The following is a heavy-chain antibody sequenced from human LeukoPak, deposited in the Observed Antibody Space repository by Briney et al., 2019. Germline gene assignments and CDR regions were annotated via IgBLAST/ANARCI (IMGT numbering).Heavy chain of an antibody. D-gene: IGHD3-16*01. CDR2: VYYSGSS. CDR3: ARGWANAFDI. Sequence: PSQTLSLTCAVSGGSISSGGYSWSWIRQPPGKGLEWIGSVYYSGSSYYNPSLDSRLTISIDGSKNQFSLRLSSVTATDTAVYYCARGWANAFDIWGQGTMVTVSS. J-gene: IGHJ3*02. V-gene: IGHV4-30-2*01. CDR1: GGSISSGGYS.